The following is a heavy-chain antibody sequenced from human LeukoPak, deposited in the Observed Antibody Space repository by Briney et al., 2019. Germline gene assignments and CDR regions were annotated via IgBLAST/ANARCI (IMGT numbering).Heavy chain of an antibody. CDR2: IIPIIGAA. CDR3: ARQTIAATEVDY. V-gene: IGHV1-69*13. D-gene: IGHD6-13*01. J-gene: IGHJ4*02. Sequence: GASVTVSCKASGDTFINYAISWVRQAPGQGLEWMGGIIPIIGAANYVQKFQGRVTITADESTSTAYMELSSLRSEDTAVYYCARQTIAATEVDYWGQGTLVTVSS. CDR1: GDTFINYA.